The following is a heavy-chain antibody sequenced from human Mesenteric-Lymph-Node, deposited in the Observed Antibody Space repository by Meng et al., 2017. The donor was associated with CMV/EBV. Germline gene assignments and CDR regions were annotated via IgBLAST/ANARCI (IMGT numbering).Heavy chain of an antibody. CDR2: ITSSSISYI. CDR3: KTGIAAGLNDY. Sequence: GGSLRLSCAVSRFSFTKAWMSWVRQAPGKGLEWVSSITSSSISYIYYADSVKGRFTISRDNAKNSLFLQMNSLRGEDTAVYYCKTGIAAGLNDYWGQGTLVTVSS. CDR1: RFSFTKAW. D-gene: IGHD6-13*01. J-gene: IGHJ4*02. V-gene: IGHV3-21*01.